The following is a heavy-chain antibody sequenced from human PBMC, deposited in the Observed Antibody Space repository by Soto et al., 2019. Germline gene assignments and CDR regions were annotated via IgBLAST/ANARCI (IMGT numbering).Heavy chain of an antibody. CDR2: INHSGST. D-gene: IGHD3-3*01. CDR3: ARLRFLEWLFAFDI. J-gene: IGHJ3*02. V-gene: IGHV4-34*01. Sequence: ETLSLTCAVYGGSFSGYYWSWIRQPPGKGLEWIGEINHSGSTNYNPSLKSRVTISVDTSKNQFSLKLSSVTAADTAVYYCARLRFLEWLFAFDIWGQGTMVTVSS. CDR1: GGSFSGYY.